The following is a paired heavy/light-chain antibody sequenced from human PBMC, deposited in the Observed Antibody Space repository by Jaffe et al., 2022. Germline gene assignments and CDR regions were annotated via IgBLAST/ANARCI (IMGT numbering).Heavy chain of an antibody. D-gene: IGHD4-17*01. Sequence: QVQLVQSGAEVKKPGSSVKVSCKASGGTFSSYTISWVRQAPGQGLEWMGRIIPILGIANYAQKFQGRVTITADKSTSTAYMELSSLRSEDTAVYYCARDSGLRPAYYYYMDVWGKGTTVTVSS. J-gene: IGHJ6*03. V-gene: IGHV1-69*08. CDR2: IIPILGIA. CDR3: ARDSGLRPAYYYYMDV. CDR1: GGTFSSYT.
Light chain of an antibody. CDR3: QQYYSTPT. CDR1: QSVLYSSNNKNY. J-gene: IGKJ4*01. CDR2: WAS. V-gene: IGKV4-1*01. Sequence: DIVMTQSPDSLAVSLGERATINCKSSQSVLYSSNNKNYLAWYQQKPGQPPKLLIYWASTRESGVPDRFSGSGSGTDFTLTISSLQAEDVAVYYCQQYYSTPTFGGGTKVEIK.